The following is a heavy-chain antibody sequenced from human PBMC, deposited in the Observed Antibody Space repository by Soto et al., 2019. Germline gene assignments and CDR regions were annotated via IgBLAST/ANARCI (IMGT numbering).Heavy chain of an antibody. Sequence: QVHLVESGGGVVQPGRSLRLSCAASGFTFSSYAMHWVRQAPGKGLEWVAVISYDGSNKYYADSVKGRFTISRDSSKNTLSLQGNSLRAEDTDVYYCAREVVGVVLVVAATPHNWFDPWGQGTLVTVSS. V-gene: IGHV3-30-3*01. D-gene: IGHD2-15*01. CDR3: AREVVGVVLVVAATPHNWFDP. CDR1: GFTFSSYA. CDR2: ISYDGSNK. J-gene: IGHJ5*02.